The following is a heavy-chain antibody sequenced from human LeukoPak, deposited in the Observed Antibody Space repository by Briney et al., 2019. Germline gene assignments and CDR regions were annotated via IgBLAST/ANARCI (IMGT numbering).Heavy chain of an antibody. CDR3: ARDLLSGDYDAFDI. J-gene: IGHJ3*02. CDR1: GGSFSEYY. V-gene: IGHV4-34*01. CDR2: INHSGST. D-gene: IGHD4-17*01. Sequence: SETLSLTCAVYGGSFSEYYWSWIRQPPGKGLEWIGEINHSGSTNYNPSLNNRVTISADTTNNQFSLKLSSVTAADTAVYYCARDLLSGDYDAFDIWGQGTMVTVSS.